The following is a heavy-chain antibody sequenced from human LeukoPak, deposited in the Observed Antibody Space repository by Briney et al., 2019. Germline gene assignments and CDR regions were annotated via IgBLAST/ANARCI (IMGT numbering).Heavy chain of an antibody. Sequence: TGGSLRLSCAASGFTFSDFAMHWVRQAPGKGLEWVAVVSRVGGNTYYAESVKGRFTISRDNSKNTLYAQMNSLRAEDTAVHYCAREYNAGYYIDYWGQGTLVTVSS. J-gene: IGHJ4*02. D-gene: IGHD1-1*01. CDR3: AREYNAGYYIDY. CDR2: VSRVGGNT. CDR1: GFTFSDFA. V-gene: IGHV3-30*04.